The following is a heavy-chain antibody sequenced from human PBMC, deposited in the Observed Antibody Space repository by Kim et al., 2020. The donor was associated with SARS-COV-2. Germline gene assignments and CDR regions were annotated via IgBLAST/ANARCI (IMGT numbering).Heavy chain of an antibody. CDR1: GLSFDDSA. Sequence: GGSLRLSCAASGLSFDDSAMNWVRQAPGKGLEWLAAISYDGRNKDYADSVKGRFIISRDNSKRTLFVQMNSLRVEDTGVYYCARGNYHESLSLSVYYNG. D-gene: IGHD3-22*01. J-gene: IGHJ6*01. CDR3: ARGNYHESLSLSVYYNG. V-gene: IGHV3-30-3*01. CDR2: ISYDGRNK.